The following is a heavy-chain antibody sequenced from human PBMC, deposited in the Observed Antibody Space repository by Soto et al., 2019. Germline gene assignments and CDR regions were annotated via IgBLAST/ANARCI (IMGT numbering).Heavy chain of an antibody. Sequence: PSETLSLTCTVSGGSISSYYWSWIRQPPGKGLEWIGYIYYSGSTNYNPSLKSRVTISVDTSKNQFSLKLSSVTAADTAVYYCARDYYDSSGYYGFDYWGQGTLVTVS. CDR2: IYYSGST. CDR3: ARDYYDSSGYYGFDY. CDR1: GGSISSYY. J-gene: IGHJ4*02. V-gene: IGHV4-59*01. D-gene: IGHD3-22*01.